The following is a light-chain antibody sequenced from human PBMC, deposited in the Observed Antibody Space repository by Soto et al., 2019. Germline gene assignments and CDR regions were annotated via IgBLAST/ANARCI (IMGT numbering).Light chain of an antibody. CDR3: QQYGSSPPT. J-gene: IGKJ1*01. CDR2: GAS. Sequence: EIVLTQSPGTLSLSPGERATLSCRASQSVSSSYLAWYQQKPGQAPRLLIYGASSMATGILDRFSGSGSGTDFTLTISRLEPEDFAVYYCQQYGSSPPTFGQGTKVEIK. V-gene: IGKV3-20*01. CDR1: QSVSSSY.